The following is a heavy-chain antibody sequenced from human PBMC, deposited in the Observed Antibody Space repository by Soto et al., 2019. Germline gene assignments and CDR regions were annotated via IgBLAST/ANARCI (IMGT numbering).Heavy chain of an antibody. CDR2: FNHSGST. V-gene: IGHV4-34*01. J-gene: IGHJ4*02. CDR3: ARGPRYYDILTGYYRGSRTFDY. Sequence: SETLSLTCAVYGGSFSGYYWSWIRQPPGKGLEWIGEFNHSGSTNYNPSLKSRVTISVDTSKNHFSLNLSSVTAADTAVYYCARGPRYYDILTGYYRGSRTFDYWGQGALVTVSS. CDR1: GGSFSGYY. D-gene: IGHD3-9*01.